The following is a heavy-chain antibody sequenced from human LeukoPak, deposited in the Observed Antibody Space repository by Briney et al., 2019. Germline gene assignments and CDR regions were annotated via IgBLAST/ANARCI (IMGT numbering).Heavy chain of an antibody. D-gene: IGHD5-18*01. CDR3: ARGSRRRGYSYGYQNLDAFDI. V-gene: IGHV4-39*07. J-gene: IGHJ3*02. Sequence: SETLSLTCTVSGGSISSSSYYWAWIRQPPGKGLEWIGNIYYNGNTYYNSALKRRVTMSVDTSKNQFSLKLSSVTAADTAVYYCARGSRRRGYSYGYQNLDAFDIWGQGTMVTVSS. CDR1: GGSISSSSYY. CDR2: IYYNGNT.